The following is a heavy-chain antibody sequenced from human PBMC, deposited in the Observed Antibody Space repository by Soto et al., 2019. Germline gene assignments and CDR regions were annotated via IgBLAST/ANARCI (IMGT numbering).Heavy chain of an antibody. CDR1: GFTFDDYA. CDR3: AKDTYSSSPYYMDV. V-gene: IGHV3-9*01. D-gene: IGHD6-19*01. Sequence: EVHLVESGGGLVQPGRSLRLSCAASGFTFDDYAMHWVRQVPGKGPEWVSGISWNSGNIGYADSVKGRFTISRDNAKNSLYLQMNSLRVEDTALYFCAKDTYSSSPYYMDVWGKGTTVTVSS. J-gene: IGHJ6*03. CDR2: ISWNSGNI.